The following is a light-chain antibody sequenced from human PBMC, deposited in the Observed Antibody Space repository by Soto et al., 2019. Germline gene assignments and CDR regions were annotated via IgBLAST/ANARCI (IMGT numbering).Light chain of an antibody. V-gene: IGKV1-5*01. Sequence: DIQMTQSPSTLSASVGDRVTITCRASQDINRWLAWYQQKPGKAPKILIYNADTLESGVPSRFSGSGYGTEFILTISSLQPDDFPTYYCQQFSLYWAFGQGTKVEI. CDR3: QQFSLYWA. CDR2: NAD. J-gene: IGKJ1*01. CDR1: QDINRW.